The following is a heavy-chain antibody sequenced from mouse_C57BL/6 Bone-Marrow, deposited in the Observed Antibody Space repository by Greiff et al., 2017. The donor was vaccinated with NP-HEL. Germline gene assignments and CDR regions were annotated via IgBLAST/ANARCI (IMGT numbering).Heavy chain of an antibody. CDR1: GFSFNTYA. V-gene: IGHV10-1*01. CDR2: IRSKSNNYAT. J-gene: IGHJ4*01. CDR3: VSSSPYFYAMDY. D-gene: IGHD2-10*01. Sequence: EVQGVESGGGLVQPKGSLKLSCAASGFSFNTYAMNWVRQAPGKGLEWVARIRSKSNNYATYYADSVKDRFTISRDDSESMLYLQMNNLKTEDTAMYYCVSSSPYFYAMDYWGQGTSVTVSS.